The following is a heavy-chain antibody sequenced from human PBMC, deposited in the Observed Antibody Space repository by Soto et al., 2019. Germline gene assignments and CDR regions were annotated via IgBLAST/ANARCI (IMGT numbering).Heavy chain of an antibody. CDR1: GFTFSDYY. CDR2: ISSSGSTI. J-gene: IGHJ4*02. V-gene: IGHV3-11*01. D-gene: IGHD5-18*01. CDR3: ARVDTAMANPIDY. Sequence: GGSPRLSCAASGFTFSDYYMSWIRQAPGKGLEWVSYISSSGSTIYYADSVKGRFTISRDNAKNSLYLQMNSLRAEDTAVYYCARVDTAMANPIDYWGQGTLVTVSS.